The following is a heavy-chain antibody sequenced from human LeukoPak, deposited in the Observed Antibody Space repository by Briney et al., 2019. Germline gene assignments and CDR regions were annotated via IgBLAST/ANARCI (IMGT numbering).Heavy chain of an antibody. CDR2: TYYRSKWYN. CDR1: GDSVSSNSAT. V-gene: IGHV6-1*01. CDR3: ARDLAGDGGYSYGMVDY. J-gene: IGHJ4*02. D-gene: IGHD5-18*01. Sequence: SQTLSLTCAISGDSVSSNSATWNWIRQSPSRGLEWLGRTYYRSKWYNDYAESVKSRITINPDTSKNQFSLQLNSVTPEDTVVYFCARDLAGDGGYSYGMVDYWGQGTLVTVSS.